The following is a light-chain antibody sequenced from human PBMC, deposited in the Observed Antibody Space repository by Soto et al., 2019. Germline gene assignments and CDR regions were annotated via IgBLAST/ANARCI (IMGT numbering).Light chain of an antibody. V-gene: IGLV2-8*01. Sequence: QSVLTQPPSASGSPGQSVTISCTGTSSDVGGYNYVSWYQQHPGKAPKLMIYEVSKWPSGVPDRFSGSKSGNTASLTVSGLQAEDEADYYCQSYDSSLSGYVFGTGTKVTVL. CDR1: SSDVGGYNY. CDR2: EVS. CDR3: QSYDSSLSGYV. J-gene: IGLJ1*01.